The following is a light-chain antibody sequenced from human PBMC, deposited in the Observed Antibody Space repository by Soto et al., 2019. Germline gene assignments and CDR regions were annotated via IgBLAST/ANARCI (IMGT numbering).Light chain of an antibody. CDR1: SSDVGGYNY. CDR3: SSYSSIITPYV. Sequence: QSALTQPASVSGSPGQSITISCTGTSSDVGGYNYVSWYQQHPGKAPKLIIFEVSNRPSGVSNRFSGSKSGSTASLTISGLQAEDEADYYCSSYSSIITPYVFGTGTKLTVL. V-gene: IGLV2-14*01. CDR2: EVS. J-gene: IGLJ1*01.